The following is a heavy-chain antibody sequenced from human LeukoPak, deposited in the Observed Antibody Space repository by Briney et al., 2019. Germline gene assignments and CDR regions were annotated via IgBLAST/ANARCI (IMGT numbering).Heavy chain of an antibody. CDR3: AIFGNTAMGIEYFDY. CDR1: GGSFSGYY. J-gene: IGHJ4*02. Sequence: PSETLSLTCAVYGGSFSGYYWSWIRQPPGMGLEWIGEINHSGSTNYNPSLKSRVTISVDTSKNQFSLKLSSVTAADTAVYYCAIFGNTAMGIEYFDYWGQGTLVTVSS. CDR2: INHSGST. V-gene: IGHV4-34*01. D-gene: IGHD5-18*01.